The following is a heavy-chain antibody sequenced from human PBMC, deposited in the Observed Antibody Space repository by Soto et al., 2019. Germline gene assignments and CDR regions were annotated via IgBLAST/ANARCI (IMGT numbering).Heavy chain of an antibody. D-gene: IGHD3-9*01. Sequence: ASVKVSCKASGYTFTSYAMHWVRQAPGQRLEWMGWINAGNGNTKYSQKFQGRVTITRDTSASTAYMELSSLRSEDTAVYYCASTYYDILTGYYEDAFDIWGQGTMVTVSS. CDR2: INAGNGNT. CDR3: ASTYYDILTGYYEDAFDI. J-gene: IGHJ3*02. CDR1: GYTFTSYA. V-gene: IGHV1-3*01.